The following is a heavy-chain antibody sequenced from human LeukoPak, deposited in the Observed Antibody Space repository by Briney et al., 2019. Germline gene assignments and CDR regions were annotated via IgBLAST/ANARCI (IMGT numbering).Heavy chain of an antibody. CDR2: IYTSGST. V-gene: IGHV4-61*02. CDR1: GGSISSGSYY. J-gene: IGHJ4*02. CDR3: ARVTTGGYYNY. D-gene: IGHD3-22*01. Sequence: QASETLSLTCTVSGGSISSGSYYWSWLRQPAGKGLEWIGRIYTSGSTNYNPSLKSRVTISPDTSENHFSLKLSPVTAADTAVYYCARVTTGGYYNYWGQGTLVTVSS.